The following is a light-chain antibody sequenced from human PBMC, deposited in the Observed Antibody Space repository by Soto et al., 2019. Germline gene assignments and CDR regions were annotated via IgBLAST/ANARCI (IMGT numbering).Light chain of an antibody. CDR2: DAS. CDR3: QQYNSYCT. Sequence: DIQMTQSPSTLSASVGDRVTITCRASQSITGWLAWYQQKPGKAPKLLIYDASSLESGVQSRFSGSGSGTEFTLTISSLQPDDFATYYCQQYNSYCTFGQGTKVDI. V-gene: IGKV1-5*01. J-gene: IGKJ1*01. CDR1: QSITGW.